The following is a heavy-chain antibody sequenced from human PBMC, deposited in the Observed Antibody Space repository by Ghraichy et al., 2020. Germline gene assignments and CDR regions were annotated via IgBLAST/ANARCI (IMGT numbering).Heavy chain of an antibody. CDR2: ILGSGGTT. D-gene: IGHD2-2*01. Sequence: ESLNISCAASGFTFSSYAMTWVRQAPGKGLEWVSGILGSGGTTYYADSVKGRFTISRDNSKNTMYLQMNSLTAEDTAVYYCTRKASNAYDYWGQGTLVTVSS. CDR1: GFTFSSYA. CDR3: TRKASNAYDY. V-gene: IGHV3-23*01. J-gene: IGHJ4*02.